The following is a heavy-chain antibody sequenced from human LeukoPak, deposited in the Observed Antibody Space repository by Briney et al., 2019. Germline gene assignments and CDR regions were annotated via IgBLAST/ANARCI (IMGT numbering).Heavy chain of an antibody. CDR2: IVVGSGNT. J-gene: IGHJ4*02. CDR1: GFTFTSSA. D-gene: IGHD6-19*01. Sequence: SVKVSCKASGFTFTSSAMQWVRQARGQRLEWIGWIVVGSGNTNYAQKFQERVTITRDMSTSTAYMELSSLRSEDTAVYYCAATRIAVASNFDYWGQGTLVTVSS. V-gene: IGHV1-58*02. CDR3: AATRIAVASNFDY.